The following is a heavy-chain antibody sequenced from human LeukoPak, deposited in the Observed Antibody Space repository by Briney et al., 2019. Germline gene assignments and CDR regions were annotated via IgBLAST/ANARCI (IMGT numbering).Heavy chain of an antibody. Sequence: GGSLRLSCAASGFTFSSYWMHWVRQAPGKGLVWVSRINSDGSSTSYADSVKGRFTISRDNAKNTLYLQMNSLRAEDTAVYYCAKDDWAVAGNYYYYYMDVWGKGTTVTISS. CDR3: AKDDWAVAGNYYYYYMDV. CDR1: GFTFSSYW. V-gene: IGHV3-74*01. CDR2: INSDGSST. J-gene: IGHJ6*03. D-gene: IGHD6-19*01.